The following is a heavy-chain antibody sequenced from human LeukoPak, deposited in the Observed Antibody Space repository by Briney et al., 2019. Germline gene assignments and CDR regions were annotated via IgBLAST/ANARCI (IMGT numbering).Heavy chain of an antibody. V-gene: IGHV4-38-2*02. D-gene: IGHD3-16*01. Sequence: TSETLSLTCTVSGYSISSGYYWGWIRQPPGKGLEWIGSIYHSGSTYYNPSLKSRVTISVDTSKNQFSLKLSSVTAADTAVYYCARHSEQLCVDFWGQGTLVTVSS. CDR2: IYHSGST. J-gene: IGHJ4*02. CDR3: ARHSEQLCVDF. CDR1: GYSISSGYY.